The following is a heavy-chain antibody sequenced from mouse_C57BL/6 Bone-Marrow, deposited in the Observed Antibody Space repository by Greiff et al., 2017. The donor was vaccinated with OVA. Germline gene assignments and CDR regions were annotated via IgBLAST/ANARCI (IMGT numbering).Heavy chain of an antibody. J-gene: IGHJ3*01. Sequence: VQLQQPGAELVMPGASVKMSCKASGYTFTSYWMHWVKQRPGQGLEWIGEIDPSDSYTNYNQKFKGKSTLTVDKSSSTAYMQLSSLTSEDSAVYYCATAQALAWFAYCGQGTLVTVSA. D-gene: IGHD3-2*02. CDR1: GYTFTSYW. CDR3: ATAQALAWFAY. V-gene: IGHV1-69*01. CDR2: IDPSDSYT.